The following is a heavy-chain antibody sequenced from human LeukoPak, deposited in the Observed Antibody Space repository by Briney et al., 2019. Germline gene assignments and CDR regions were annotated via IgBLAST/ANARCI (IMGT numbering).Heavy chain of an antibody. D-gene: IGHD5-18*01. CDR1: GGTFTSYA. CDR2: IIPIFVTA. J-gene: IGHJ6*02. V-gene: IGHV1-69*13. CDR3: ARDRIWGTAMVPDDGYYGMNV. Sequence: GASVKVSCKASGGTFTSYAISWGRQAPGQGLDGMGGIIPIFVTANYAQKFQGRVTITADESTSTAYMELSSLRSEDTAVYYCARDRIWGTAMVPDDGYYGMNVWGQGTTVTVSS.